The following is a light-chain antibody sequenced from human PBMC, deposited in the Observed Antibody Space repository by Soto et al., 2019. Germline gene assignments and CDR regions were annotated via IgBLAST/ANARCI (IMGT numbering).Light chain of an antibody. V-gene: IGKV1-27*01. J-gene: IGKJ4*01. Sequence: DIQMTQSPSSLSASVGDRVTITCRASQGIGPYLSWYQQKPGKVPKLLIYTSSNLQSGVPSRFSGSGYGTDFTLTITSLQPDDVATYYCQKHNGAPLTFGGGTKVDIK. CDR1: QGIGPY. CDR3: QKHNGAPLT. CDR2: TSS.